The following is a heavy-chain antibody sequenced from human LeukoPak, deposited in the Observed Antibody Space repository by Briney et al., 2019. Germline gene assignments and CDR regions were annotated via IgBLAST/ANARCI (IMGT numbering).Heavy chain of an antibody. Sequence: PSETLSLTCAVCGGSFSGYYWSWIRQPPGKGLEWIGEINHSGSTNYNPSLKSRVTISVDTSKNQFSLKLSSVTAADTAVYYCAGRYVWGSYRPLRYWGQGTLVTVSS. J-gene: IGHJ4*02. CDR1: GGSFSGYY. V-gene: IGHV4-34*01. CDR2: INHSGST. D-gene: IGHD3-16*02. CDR3: AGRYVWGSYRPLRY.